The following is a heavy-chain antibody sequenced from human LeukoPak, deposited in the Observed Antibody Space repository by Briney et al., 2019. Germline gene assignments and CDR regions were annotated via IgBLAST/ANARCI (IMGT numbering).Heavy chain of an antibody. V-gene: IGHV3-30*18. Sequence: GRSLRLSCAASGFTFSSYGMHWVRQAPGKGLEWVAVISYDGSNKYYADSVKGRFTISRDNSKNTLYLQMNSLRAEDTAVYYCAKDLYSGYDGGLDYWGQGTLVTVSS. D-gene: IGHD5-12*01. J-gene: IGHJ4*02. CDR1: GFTFSSYG. CDR2: ISYDGSNK. CDR3: AKDLYSGYDGGLDY.